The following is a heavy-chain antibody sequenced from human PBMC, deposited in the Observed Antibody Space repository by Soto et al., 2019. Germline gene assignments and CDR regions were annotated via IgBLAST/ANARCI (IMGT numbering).Heavy chain of an antibody. J-gene: IGHJ6*02. Sequence: KTSETLSLTCTVSGGSISSYYWSWIRQPPGKGLEWIAYIYDTGISGYTPSTSYNPSLKSRVTMSVDTSKSQFSLKLTSVTAADTAVYYCARGEDAFFYYGLDVWGQGITVTVSS. CDR3: ARGEDAFFYYGLDV. CDR1: GGSISSYY. V-gene: IGHV4-59*01. CDR2: IYDTGISGYTPST.